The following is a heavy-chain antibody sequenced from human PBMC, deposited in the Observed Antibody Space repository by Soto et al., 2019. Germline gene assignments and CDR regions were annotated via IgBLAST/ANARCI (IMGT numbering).Heavy chain of an antibody. D-gene: IGHD3-22*01. CDR2: ISAYNGNT. J-gene: IGHJ3*02. CDR3: AREGSVSSGYYSEPDAFDI. Sequence: VASVKVSCKASGYTFTSYGISWVRQAPGQGLEWMGWISAYNGNTNYAQKLQGRVTMTTDTSTSTAYMELRSLRSDDTAVYYCAREGSVSSGYYSEPDAFDIWGQGTMVTVSS. CDR1: GYTFTSYG. V-gene: IGHV1-18*01.